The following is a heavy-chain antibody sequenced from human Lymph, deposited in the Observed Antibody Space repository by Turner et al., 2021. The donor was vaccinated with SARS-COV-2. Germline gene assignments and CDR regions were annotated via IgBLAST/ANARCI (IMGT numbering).Heavy chain of an antibody. Sequence: QLQLQESAPGLVKPSETLSLTCTVSGGSISSSSYYWGWIRQPPGKGLEWIGGTYYSGTTYSNPSLKSRVTISVDTSKNQFSLKLSSVTAADTAVYYCARQRLTRYGMDVWGQGTTVTVSS. D-gene: IGHD2-21*02. V-gene: IGHV4-39*01. J-gene: IGHJ6*02. CDR1: GGSISSSSYY. CDR2: TYYSGTT. CDR3: ARQRLTRYGMDV.